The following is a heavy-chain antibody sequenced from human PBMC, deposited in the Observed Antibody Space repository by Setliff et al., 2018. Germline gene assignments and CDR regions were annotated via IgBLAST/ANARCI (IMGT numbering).Heavy chain of an antibody. CDR1: GGSISSMSYY. CDR3: ARLSWDGLRYYGLDV. D-gene: IGHD3-10*01. V-gene: IGHV4-39*07. Sequence: SETLSLTCTVSGGSISSMSYYWGWIRQPPGKGLEWIGSIYHSGSSYYNSSLRSRVTISVDTSKNQFSLRLSSVTAADTAVYYCARLSWDGLRYYGLDVWGQGATVTVSS. CDR2: IYHSGSS. J-gene: IGHJ6*02.